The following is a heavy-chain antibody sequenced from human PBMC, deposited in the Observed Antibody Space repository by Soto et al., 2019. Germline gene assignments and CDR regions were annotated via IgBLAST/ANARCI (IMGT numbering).Heavy chain of an antibody. CDR2: IYYSGST. CDR3: ARSLFYYYFDY. J-gene: IGHJ4*02. V-gene: IGHV4-59*01. D-gene: IGHD1-26*01. Sequence: SETLSLTCTVSGGSISSYYRSWIRQPPGKGLEWIGYIYYSGSTNYNPSLKSRVTISVDTSKNQFSLKLSSVTAADTAVYYCARSLFYYYFDYWGQGTLVTVS. CDR1: GGSISSYY.